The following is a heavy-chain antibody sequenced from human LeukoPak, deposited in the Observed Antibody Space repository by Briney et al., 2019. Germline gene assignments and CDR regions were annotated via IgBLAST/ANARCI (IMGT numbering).Heavy chain of an antibody. J-gene: IGHJ6*02. CDR2: ISSSSSYI. CDR3: ARASDYGDYFSGMDV. Sequence: GGSLRLSGAASGFTFSSYSMNWVRQPPGKGLEWVSSISSSSSYIYYADSVKGRFTISRDNAKNSVYLQMSSLRVEDTAVYYSARASDYGDYFSGMDVWGQGTTVTVSS. CDR1: GFTFSSYS. D-gene: IGHD4-17*01. V-gene: IGHV3-21*01.